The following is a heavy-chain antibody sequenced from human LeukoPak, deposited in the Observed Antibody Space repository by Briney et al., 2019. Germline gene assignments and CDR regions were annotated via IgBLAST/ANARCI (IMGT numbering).Heavy chain of an antibody. J-gene: IGHJ4*02. CDR2: ISSSSSTI. CDR3: ARDSPFTVGYFDY. D-gene: IGHD4-11*01. V-gene: IGHV3-48*01. Sequence: GGSLRLSCAASGFTFSSYSMNWVRQAPGKGLEWVSYISSSSSTIYYADSVKGRFTISRDNAKNSLYLQMNSLRAEDTAVYYCARDSPFTVGYFDYWGQGTLVTVSS. CDR1: GFTFSSYS.